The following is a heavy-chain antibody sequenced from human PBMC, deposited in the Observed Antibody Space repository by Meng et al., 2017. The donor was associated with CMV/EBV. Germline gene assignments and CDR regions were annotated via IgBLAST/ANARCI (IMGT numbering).Heavy chain of an antibody. Sequence: ELRRVESGGGLHQPGESLRLSCAASGFTVSNNYMRWFRQAPGKGLEWVSLIYSEGTTDYADSVKGRFTISRDNSKNTLYLQMNSLRAEDTAVYYCARDGNYHGVWGQGTLVTVSS. CDR3: ARDGNYHGV. CDR2: IYSEGTT. CDR1: GFTVSNNY. D-gene: IGHD1-7*01. J-gene: IGHJ4*02. V-gene: IGHV3-53*01.